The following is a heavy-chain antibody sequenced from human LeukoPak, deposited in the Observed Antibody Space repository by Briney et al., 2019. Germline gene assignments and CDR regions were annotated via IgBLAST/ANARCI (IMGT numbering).Heavy chain of an antibody. D-gene: IGHD2-15*01. V-gene: IGHV3-23*01. CDR3: AKGSANARPYYFDC. CDR2: MTGGSDST. CDR1: GFGFSSYV. Sequence: GGSLRLSCAASGFGFSSYVMSWVRQAPGKGLEWVSAMTGGSDSTYYADSVKGRFTNSRDNSKNTLYLQMNSLRAEDTAVYYCAKGSANARPYYFDCWGQGTLVTVSS. J-gene: IGHJ4*02.